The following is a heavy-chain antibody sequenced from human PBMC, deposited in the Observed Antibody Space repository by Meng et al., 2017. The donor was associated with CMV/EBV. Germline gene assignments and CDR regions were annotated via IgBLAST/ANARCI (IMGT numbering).Heavy chain of an antibody. CDR1: GGSFSGYY. V-gene: IGHV4-34*01. Sequence: VHVQEGGGGLLSPSGPPFLSSAFYGGSFSGYYWSWIRQPPGKGLEWIGEINHSGSTNYNPSLKSRVTISVDTSKNQFSLKLSSVTAADTAVYYCARGFPSWRKPAYYFDYWGQGTLVTVSS. CDR3: ARGFPSWRKPAYYFDY. J-gene: IGHJ4*02. D-gene: IGHD2-2*01. CDR2: INHSGST.